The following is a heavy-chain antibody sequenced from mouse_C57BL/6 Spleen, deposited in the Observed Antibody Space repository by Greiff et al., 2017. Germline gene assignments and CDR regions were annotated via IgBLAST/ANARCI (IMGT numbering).Heavy chain of an antibody. Sequence: EVMLVESGGGLVQPGGSMKLSCVASGFTFSNYWMNWVRQSPETGLEWVAQIRLKSDNYATHYAESVKGRFTISRDDSKSSVYLQMNNLRAEDTGIYYCTTPSMDYWGQGTSVTVSS. J-gene: IGHJ4*01. V-gene: IGHV6-3*01. CDR3: TTPSMDY. CDR2: IRLKSDNYAT. CDR1: GFTFSNYW.